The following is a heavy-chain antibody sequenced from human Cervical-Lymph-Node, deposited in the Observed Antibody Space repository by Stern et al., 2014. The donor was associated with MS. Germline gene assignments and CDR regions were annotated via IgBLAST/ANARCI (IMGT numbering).Heavy chain of an antibody. D-gene: IGHD2-2*01. V-gene: IGHV3-30-3*01. CDR1: GFTFSSYT. J-gene: IGHJ6*02. Sequence: VQLVESGGGVVPPGRSLRLSCAASGFTFSSYTLHWVRQAPGKGLDGVALISYDGSNKYYADSVKGRFTISRDNSKNTLYLQMNSLRAEDTAVYFCAREFCSSTSCDGAGMDVWGQGTTVTVSS. CDR3: AREFCSSTSCDGAGMDV. CDR2: ISYDGSNK.